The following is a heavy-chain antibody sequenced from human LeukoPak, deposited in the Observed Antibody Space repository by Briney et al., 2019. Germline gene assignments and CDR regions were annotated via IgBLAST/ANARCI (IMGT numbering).Heavy chain of an antibody. CDR3: ARDHYGSGSS. D-gene: IGHD3-10*01. Sequence: PSETLSLTCTVSGGSISSYYWSWIRQPPGKGLEWIGYIYYSGSTNYNPSLKSRVTISVDTSKNQFSLKLSSVTAADTAVYYCARDHYGSGSSWGQGTLVTVSS. CDR2: IYYSGST. V-gene: IGHV4-59*01. CDR1: GGSISSYY. J-gene: IGHJ4*02.